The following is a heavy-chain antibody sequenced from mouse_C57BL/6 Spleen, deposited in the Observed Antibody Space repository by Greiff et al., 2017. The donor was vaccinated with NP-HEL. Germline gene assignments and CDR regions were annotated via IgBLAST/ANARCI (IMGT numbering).Heavy chain of an antibody. CDR1: GYTFTSYW. Sequence: QVQLQQPGTELVKPGASVKLSCKASGYTFTSYWMHWVKQRPGQGLEWIGNINPSNGGTNYNEKFKSKATLTVDKSSSTAYMQLSSLTSEDSAFYYSARGGNYGSSYYAMDYWGQGTSVTVSS. V-gene: IGHV1-53*01. CDR3: ARGGNYGSSYYAMDY. J-gene: IGHJ4*01. CDR2: INPSNGGT. D-gene: IGHD1-1*01.